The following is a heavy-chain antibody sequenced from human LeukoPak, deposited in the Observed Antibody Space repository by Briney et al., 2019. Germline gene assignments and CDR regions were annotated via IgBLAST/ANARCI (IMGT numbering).Heavy chain of an antibody. Sequence: SVKVSCKASGGTFSSYAISWVRQAPGQGLEWMGRIIPILGIANYAQKFQGRVTITADKSTSTAYMELSSLRSEDTAVYYCAREGMITFGGVIAPFDYWGQGTLVTVSS. CDR1: GGTFSSYA. V-gene: IGHV1-69*04. D-gene: IGHD3-16*02. CDR2: IIPILGIA. CDR3: AREGMITFGGVIAPFDY. J-gene: IGHJ4*02.